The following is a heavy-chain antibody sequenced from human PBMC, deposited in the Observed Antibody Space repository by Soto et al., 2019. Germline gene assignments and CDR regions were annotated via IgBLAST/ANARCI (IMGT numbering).Heavy chain of an antibody. D-gene: IGHD4-17*01. Sequence: EVQLLESGGGLVQPGGSLRLSCAASGFTFSSYAMSWVRQAPGKGLEWVSAISGSGGNTYYADSVKGRFTISRDNSKNTLYLQMNSLRAEDTAVYYCAKAGYGDYVVRWFDPWGQGTLVTVSS. V-gene: IGHV3-23*01. CDR2: ISGSGGNT. CDR3: AKAGYGDYVVRWFDP. J-gene: IGHJ5*02. CDR1: GFTFSSYA.